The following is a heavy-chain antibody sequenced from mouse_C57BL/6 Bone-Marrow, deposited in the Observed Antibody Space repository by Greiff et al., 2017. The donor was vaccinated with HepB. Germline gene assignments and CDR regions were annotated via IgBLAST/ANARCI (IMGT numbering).Heavy chain of an antibody. Sequence: VQLQQSGAELVRPGASVKLSCTASGFNIKDDYMHWVKQRPEQGLEWIGWIDPENGDTEYASKFQGKATITADTSSNTAYLQLSSLTSEDTAVYYCTFYCNYPYFDYWGQGTTLTVSS. J-gene: IGHJ2*01. CDR1: GFNIKDDY. V-gene: IGHV14-4*01. CDR2: IDPENGDT. D-gene: IGHD2-1*01. CDR3: TFYCNYPYFDY.